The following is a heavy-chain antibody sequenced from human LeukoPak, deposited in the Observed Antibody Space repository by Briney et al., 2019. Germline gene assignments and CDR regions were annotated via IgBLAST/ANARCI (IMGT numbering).Heavy chain of an antibody. J-gene: IGHJ4*02. CDR2: INHSGST. CDR1: GGSSSGYY. D-gene: IGHD6-19*01. Sequence: ASETLSLTCAVYGGSSSGYYWSWIRQPPGKGLEWIGEINHSGSTNYNPSLKSRVTISVDTSKNQFSLKLSSVTAADTAVYYCARGSSGWYEVDYWGQGTLVTVSS. V-gene: IGHV4-34*01. CDR3: ARGSSGWYEVDY.